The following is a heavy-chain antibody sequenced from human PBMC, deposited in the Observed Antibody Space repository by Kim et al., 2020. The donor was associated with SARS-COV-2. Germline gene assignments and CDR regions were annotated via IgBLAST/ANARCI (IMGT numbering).Heavy chain of an antibody. V-gene: IGHV4-59*01. D-gene: IGHD3-10*01. CDR2: IYYSGST. Sequence: SETLSLTCTVSGGSISSYYWSWIRQPPGKGLEWIGYIYYSGSTNYNPSLKSRVTISVDTSKNQFSLKLSSVTAADTAVYYCARGFQMDYYGSGSYQTELYDPWGQGTLVTVSS. CDR3: ARGFQMDYYGSGSYQTELYDP. J-gene: IGHJ5*02. CDR1: GGSISSYY.